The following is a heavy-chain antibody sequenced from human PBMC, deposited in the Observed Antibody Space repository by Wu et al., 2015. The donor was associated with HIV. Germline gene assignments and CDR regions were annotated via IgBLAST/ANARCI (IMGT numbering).Heavy chain of an antibody. V-gene: IGHV1-69*05. CDR1: GGTFSSYA. J-gene: IGHJ6*02. D-gene: IGHD3-9*01. Sequence: QVQLVQSGAEVKKPGSSVKVSCKASGGTFSSYAISWVRQAPGQGLEWMGGIIPIFGTANYAQKFQGRVTITTDESTSTAYMELSSLRSEDTAVYYCARGLYFDWLLRLTFYYYGMDVWGQGTTVTVSS. CDR2: IIPIFGTA. CDR3: ARGLYFDWLLRLTFYYYGMDV.